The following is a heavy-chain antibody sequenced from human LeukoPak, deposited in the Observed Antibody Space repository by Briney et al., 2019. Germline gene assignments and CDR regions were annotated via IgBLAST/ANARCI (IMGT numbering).Heavy chain of an antibody. CDR3: ARGSNSAFDI. Sequence: SQTLSLTCAISGDSVSRKAVAWNWIRQSPSRGLEWLGRAYSGSNDYAVSVKGRITINADTSKNQFSLQLNSVTPGDTAVYYCARGSNSAFDIWGLGTTVTVSS. CDR2: AYSGSN. CDR1: GDSVSRKAVA. D-gene: IGHD2-8*01. V-gene: IGHV6-1*01. J-gene: IGHJ3*02.